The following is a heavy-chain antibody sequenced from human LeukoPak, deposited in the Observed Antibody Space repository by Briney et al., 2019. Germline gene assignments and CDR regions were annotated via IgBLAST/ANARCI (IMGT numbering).Heavy chain of an antibody. CDR3: ARAVVVVPAATREYYYMDV. V-gene: IGHV4-59*12. Sequence: SETLSLTCTVSGGSISSYYWSWIRQPPGKGLEWIGYIYYSGSTNYNPSLKSRVTISVDTSKNQFSLKLSSVTAADTAVYYCARAVVVVPAATREYYYMDVWGKGTTVTVSS. CDR1: GGSISSYY. J-gene: IGHJ6*03. CDR2: IYYSGST. D-gene: IGHD2-2*01.